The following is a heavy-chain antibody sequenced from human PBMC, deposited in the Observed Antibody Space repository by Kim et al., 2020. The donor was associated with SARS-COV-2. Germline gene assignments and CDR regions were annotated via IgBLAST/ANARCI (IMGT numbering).Heavy chain of an antibody. D-gene: IGHD6-19*01. CDR3: ASGIAVAGEFDY. V-gene: IGHV4-59*01. CDR2: IYYSGST. J-gene: IGHJ4*02. Sequence: SETLSLTCTVSGGSISSYYWSWIRQPPGKGLEWIGYIYYSGSTNYNPSLKSRVTISVDTSKNQFSLKLSSVTAADTAVYYCASGIAVAGEFDYWGQGTLVTVSP. CDR1: GGSISSYY.